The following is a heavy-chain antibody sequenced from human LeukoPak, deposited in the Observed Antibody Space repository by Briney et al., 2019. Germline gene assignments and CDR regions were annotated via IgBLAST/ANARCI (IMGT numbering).Heavy chain of an antibody. D-gene: IGHD3-22*01. J-gene: IGHJ4*02. CDR2: ISYDGSNK. V-gene: IGHV3-30*03. CDR3: ARKQNYYDSSGLDY. CDR1: GFTFSTYG. Sequence: PGGSLRLSCAASGFTFSTYGMHWVRQAPGKGLEWVAVISYDGSNKYYADSVKGRFTISRDNSKNTLYLQMNSLRAEDTAVYYCARKQNYYDSSGLDYWGQGTLVTVSS.